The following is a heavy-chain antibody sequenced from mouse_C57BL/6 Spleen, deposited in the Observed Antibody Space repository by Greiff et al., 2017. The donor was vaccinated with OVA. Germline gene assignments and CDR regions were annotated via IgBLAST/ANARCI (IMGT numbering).Heavy chain of an antibody. CDR1: GFNIKNTY. CDR3: ARSWTYGSGAMDY. D-gene: IGHD1-1*01. Sequence: EVMLVESVAELVRPGASVKLSCTASGFNIKNTYMHWVKQRPEQGLEWIGRIDPANGNTKYAPKFQGKATITADTSSNTAYLQLSSLTSEDTAIYYCARSWTYGSGAMDYWGQGTSVTVSS. V-gene: IGHV14-3*01. CDR2: IDPANGNT. J-gene: IGHJ4*01.